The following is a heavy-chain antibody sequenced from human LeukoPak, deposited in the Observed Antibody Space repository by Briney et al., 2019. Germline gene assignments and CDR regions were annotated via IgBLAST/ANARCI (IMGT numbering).Heavy chain of an antibody. Sequence: TPETLSLTCTVSGGSISSYYWSRIRQPPGKGLEWIGYIYYSGSTNYNPSLKSRVTISVDTSKNQFSLKLSSVTAADTAVYYCARTTEGGYTYDYFYYYYMDVWGKGTTVTISS. J-gene: IGHJ6*03. D-gene: IGHD5-18*01. CDR2: IYYSGST. CDR1: GGSISSYY. CDR3: ARTTEGGYTYDYFYYYYMDV. V-gene: IGHV4-59*01.